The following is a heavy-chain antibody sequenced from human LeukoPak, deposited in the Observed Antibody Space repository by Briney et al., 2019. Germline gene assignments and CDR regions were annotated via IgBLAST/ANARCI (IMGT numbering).Heavy chain of an antibody. D-gene: IGHD2-2*01. CDR2: IYYSGST. CDR3: ARHRCSSTSCNARCSDP. V-gene: IGHV4-59*08. CDR1: GGSISSYY. Sequence: SETLSLTCTVSGGSISSYYWSWIRQPPGKGLEWIGYIYYSGSTNYNPSLKSRVTISVDTSKNQFSLKLSSVTAADTAVYYCARHRCSSTSCNARCSDPWGQGTLDTGSS. J-gene: IGHJ5*02.